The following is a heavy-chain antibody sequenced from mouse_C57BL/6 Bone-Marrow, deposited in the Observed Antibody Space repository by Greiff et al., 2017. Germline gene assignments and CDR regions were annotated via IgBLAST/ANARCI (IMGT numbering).Heavy chain of an antibody. D-gene: IGHD1-3*01. CDR3: ARRLTSYYFDY. Sequence: VQLQQSGAELVKPGASVKLSCKASGYTFTSYWMHWVKQRPGQGLEWIGMIHPNSGSTNYNEKFKSKATLTVDKSSSTAYMQLSSLTSEDSAVYYCARRLTSYYFDYWGQGTTLTVSS. V-gene: IGHV1-64*01. J-gene: IGHJ2*01. CDR2: IHPNSGST. CDR1: GYTFTSYW.